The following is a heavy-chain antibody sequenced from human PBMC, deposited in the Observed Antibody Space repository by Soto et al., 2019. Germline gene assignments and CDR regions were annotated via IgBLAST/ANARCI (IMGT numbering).Heavy chain of an antibody. V-gene: IGHV4-34*01. CDR2: FKHSGGT. Sequence: QVHLQQWGAGLLKPSETLSLTCGVYGGSFSDYYWSWIRQSPGKGLEWIGEFKHSGGTNYSPSLTGRVTISADASNKQLYLKLTSVTAADTAVYYCASQVVGLAVSQDWGQGTLVTVSS. CDR1: GGSFSDYY. CDR3: ASQVVGLAVSQD. D-gene: IGHD6-19*01. J-gene: IGHJ4*02.